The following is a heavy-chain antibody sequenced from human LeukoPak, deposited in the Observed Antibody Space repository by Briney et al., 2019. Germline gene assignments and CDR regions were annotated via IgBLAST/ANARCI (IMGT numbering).Heavy chain of an antibody. V-gene: IGHV3-66*01. CDR1: GFSVSSNY. J-gene: IGHJ3*02. CDR2: LYSGGFT. Sequence: GGSLRLSCAASGFSVSSNYMTWVRQAPGKGLEWVSVLYSGGFTYYADSVKGRFSISRDSSKNTVYLQMNSLRVEDTAVYYCARDHSGYPPAWTFDIWGQGTMVTVSS. CDR3: ARDHSGYPPAWTFDI. D-gene: IGHD3-22*01.